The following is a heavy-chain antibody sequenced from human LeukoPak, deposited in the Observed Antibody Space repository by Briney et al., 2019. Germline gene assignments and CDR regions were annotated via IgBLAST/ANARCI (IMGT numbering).Heavy chain of an antibody. D-gene: IGHD2-2*01. CDR3: AKDGITEKYCSSTSCYPDY. CDR1: GFTFSSYG. J-gene: IGHJ4*02. V-gene: IGHV3-30*18. CDR2: ISYDGSNK. Sequence: PGGSLRLSCAASGFTFSSYGMHWVRQAPGKGLEWVAVISYDGSNKYYADSVKGRFTISRDNSKNTLYLQMNSLRAEDTAVYYCAKDGITEKYCSSTSCYPDYWGQGTLVTVSS.